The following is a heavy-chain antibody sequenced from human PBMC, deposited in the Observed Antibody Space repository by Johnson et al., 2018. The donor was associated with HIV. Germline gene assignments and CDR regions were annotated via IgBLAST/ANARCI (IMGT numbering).Heavy chain of an antibody. D-gene: IGHD3-22*01. CDR1: GFTFSSYG. CDR3: ARDSPPQDTMIIVIFTFDLDM. V-gene: IGHV3-30*02. J-gene: IGHJ3*02. CDR2: IRNDGSKK. Sequence: QVQLVESGGGVVQPGGSLRLSCVASGFTFSSYGMHWVRQAPGKGMAWVAFIRNDGSKKSYADSVKGRFTISRDNAKNTLYLQMNSLRAEDTAVYYCARDSPPQDTMIIVIFTFDLDMWGQGTRVTVSS.